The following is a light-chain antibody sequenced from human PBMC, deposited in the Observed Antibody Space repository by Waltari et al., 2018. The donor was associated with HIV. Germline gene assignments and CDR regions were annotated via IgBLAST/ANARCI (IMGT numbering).Light chain of an antibody. Sequence: IHMTQFPSSVSASVGDRVTRTCRATQGIAKWVAWYQQKPGNAPKLLIHGASILQEGVPSRFSGSGSGTFFTLTINSLQPEDFATYFCQQTNSLPITFGQGTRLDSK. CDR1: QGIAKW. J-gene: IGKJ5*01. CDR3: QQTNSLPIT. V-gene: IGKV1D-12*01. CDR2: GAS.